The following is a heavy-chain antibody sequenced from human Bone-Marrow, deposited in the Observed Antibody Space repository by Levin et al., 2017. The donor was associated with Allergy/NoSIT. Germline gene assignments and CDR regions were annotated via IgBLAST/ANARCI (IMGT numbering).Heavy chain of an antibody. J-gene: IGHJ4*02. V-gene: IGHV6-1*01. D-gene: IGHD2-2*01. CDR2: TCYRSGWYH. CDR3: ARQWGLFTSAPGGFDY. CDR1: GDNVSSDSVS. Sequence: PSQTLSLTCAISGDNVSSDSVSWDWIRQSPSRGLEWLGRTCYRSGWYHDYAASVNGRITIKPDTSKNQFSLQLNSVTPEDTAVYYCARQWGLFTSAPGGFDYWGQGTLVTVSS.